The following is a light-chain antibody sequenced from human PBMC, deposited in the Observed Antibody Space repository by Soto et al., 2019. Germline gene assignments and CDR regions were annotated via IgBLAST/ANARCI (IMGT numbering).Light chain of an antibody. V-gene: IGKV3-11*01. CDR1: QSVSSY. CDR3: QQRSNWPST. CDR2: DAS. J-gene: IGKJ4*01. Sequence: EIVLTQSPATLSLSPGERAALSCRASQSVSSYLAWYQQKPGQAPRLLIYDASKRDIGIPARFSGSGSGTDFTLTISSLEPEDFAVYFCQQRSNWPSTFGGGTKVEI.